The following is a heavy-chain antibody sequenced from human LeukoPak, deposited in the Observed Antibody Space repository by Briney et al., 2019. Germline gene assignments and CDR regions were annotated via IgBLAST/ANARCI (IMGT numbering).Heavy chain of an antibody. J-gene: IGHJ4*02. CDR1: GFTFDDYA. CDR3: ARPRGCGSARCNNFDY. D-gene: IGHD2-21*01. Sequence: PGGSLRLSCAVSGFTFDDYAMHWVRQAPGKGLVWVSRINSDGSSTSYADSVKGRFTVSRDNAKNTLYLQMNSLRAEDTAVYYCARPRGCGSARCNNFDYWGQGTLVTVSS. CDR2: INSDGSST. V-gene: IGHV3-74*01.